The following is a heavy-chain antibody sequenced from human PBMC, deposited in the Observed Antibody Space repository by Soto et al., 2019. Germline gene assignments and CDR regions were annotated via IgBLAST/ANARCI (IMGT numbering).Heavy chain of an antibody. CDR2: IYYRGNT. Sequence: QLQLQESGPGLVKPSETLSLTCSVSGDSINSDNYYWGWIRQPPGKGLEWIGSIYYRGNTYYNPSLTTRVTTAIDKSKSQFSLKVNSVTAADSAVYFCARLEGLATISYYFDYWGQGTLVTVSS. J-gene: IGHJ4*02. D-gene: IGHD3-9*01. CDR3: ARLEGLATISYYFDY. CDR1: GDSINSDNYY. V-gene: IGHV4-39*01.